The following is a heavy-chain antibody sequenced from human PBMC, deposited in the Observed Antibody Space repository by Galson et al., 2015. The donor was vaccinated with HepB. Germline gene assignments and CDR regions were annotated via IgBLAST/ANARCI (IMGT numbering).Heavy chain of an antibody. CDR2: INPNSGGT. J-gene: IGHJ6*02. CDR3: ARDGYSPTMVTRSYYYYGMDV. D-gene: IGHD5-18*01. Sequence: SVKVSCKASGYTFTGYYMHWVRQAPGQGLEWMGWINPNSGGTNYAQKFQGRVTMTRDTSISTAYMELSRLRSDDTAVYYCARDGYSPTMVTRSYYYYGMDVWGQGTTVTVSS. CDR1: GYTFTGYY. V-gene: IGHV1-2*02.